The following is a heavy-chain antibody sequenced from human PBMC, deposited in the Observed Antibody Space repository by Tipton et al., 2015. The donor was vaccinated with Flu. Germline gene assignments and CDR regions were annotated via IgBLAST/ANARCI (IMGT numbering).Heavy chain of an antibody. Sequence: TLSLTCAVYGGSFSGYYWSWIRQPPGKGLEWIGEINHSGSTNYNPSLKSRVTISVDTSKNQFSLKLSSVTAADTAVYYCARGTGRRGQPPPYYMDVWGKGTTVTVSS. D-gene: IGHD1-14*01. CDR2: INHSGST. J-gene: IGHJ6*03. V-gene: IGHV4-34*01. CDR1: GGSFSGYY. CDR3: ARGTGRRGQPPPYYMDV.